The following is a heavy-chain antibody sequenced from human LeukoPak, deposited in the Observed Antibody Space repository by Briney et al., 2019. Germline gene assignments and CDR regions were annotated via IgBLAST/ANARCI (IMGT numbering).Heavy chain of an antibody. V-gene: IGHV4-39*07. J-gene: IGHJ3*02. CDR1: GGSISTSTHY. Sequence: SETLSLTCAVSGGSISTSTHYWGWIRQPPGKGLEWIGSIYYSGRTYYNPSLKSRVTISVDTSRNQFSVKLTSVTAADTAVYYCARVPSGGYYDYVWGEPRLDAFDIWGQGTMVTVSS. CDR3: ARVPSGGYYDYVWGEPRLDAFDI. D-gene: IGHD3-16*01. CDR2: IYYSGRT.